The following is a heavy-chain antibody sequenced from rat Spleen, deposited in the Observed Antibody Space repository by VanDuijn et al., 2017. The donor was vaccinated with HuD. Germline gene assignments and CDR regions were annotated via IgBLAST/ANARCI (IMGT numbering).Heavy chain of an antibody. V-gene: IGHV5-46*01. J-gene: IGHJ1*01. Sequence: EVQLVESGGGLVQPGRSLKLSCAASGFTFSSFPMAWVRQAPTMGLEWVATISSDGASTYYRDSVRGRFISSRDDAKNTLYLQMDSLRSADTATYYCARAGYLRDWYFDFWGPGTMVTVSS. D-gene: IGHD2-2*01. CDR3: ARAGYLRDWYFDF. CDR1: GFTFSSFP. CDR2: ISSDGAST.